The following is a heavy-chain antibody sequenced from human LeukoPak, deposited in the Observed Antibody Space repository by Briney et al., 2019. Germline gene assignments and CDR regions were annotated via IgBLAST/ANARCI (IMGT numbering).Heavy chain of an antibody. CDR2: IYSSGST. D-gene: IGHD3-10*01. J-gene: IGHJ5*02. V-gene: IGHV4-4*07. Sequence: SETLSLTCTVSGDSISNYYWSWIRQPAGKRLERIGRIYSSGSTNYNPSLRSRVTMSVDTSKNQFSLKVNSVTAADTAVYYCARFLEQLVPDGSGPFNWFDPWGQGTLVTVSS. CDR1: GDSISNYY. CDR3: ARFLEQLVPDGSGPFNWFDP.